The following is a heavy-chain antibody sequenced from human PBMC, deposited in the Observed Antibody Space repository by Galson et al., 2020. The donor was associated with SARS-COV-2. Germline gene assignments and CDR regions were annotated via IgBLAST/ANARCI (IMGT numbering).Heavy chain of an antibody. V-gene: IGHV3-9*01. D-gene: IGHD6-19*01. Sequence: SLKISCAASGFTFDDYAMHWVRQAPGKGLECVSTITWNSGNIGYADSVKGRFTISRDNAKNSLFLQMNSLRAEDTAMYYCAKGPSSYSGGLYGVDYGGQGALVTVSS. CDR2: ITWNSGNI. CDR1: GFTFDDYA. J-gene: IGHJ4*02. CDR3: AKGPSSYSGGLYGVDY.